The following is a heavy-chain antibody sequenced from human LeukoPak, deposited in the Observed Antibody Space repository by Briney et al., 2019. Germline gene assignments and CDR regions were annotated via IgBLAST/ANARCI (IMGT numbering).Heavy chain of an antibody. CDR3: AREDHSSGWYYFDY. CDR2: IYTSGST. J-gene: IGHJ4*02. V-gene: IGHV4-4*07. Sequence: SETLSLTCTVSGGSISSYYWSWIRQPAGKGVEWIGRIYTSGSTNYNPSLKSRVTMSVDTSKNQFSLKLSSVTAADTAVYYCAREDHSSGWYYFDYWGQGTLVTVSS. D-gene: IGHD6-19*01. CDR1: GGSISSYY.